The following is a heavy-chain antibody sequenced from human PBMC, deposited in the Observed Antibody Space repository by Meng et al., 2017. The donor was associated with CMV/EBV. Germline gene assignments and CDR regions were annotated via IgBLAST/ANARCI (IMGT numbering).Heavy chain of an antibody. V-gene: IGHV4-34*01. J-gene: IGHJ3*02. D-gene: IGHD2-2*01. CDR2: INHSGST. CDR1: GGSFSGYY. Sequence: SETLSLTCAVYGGSFSGYYWSWIRQPPGKGLEWIGEINHSGSTNYNPSLKSRVTISVDTSKNQSSLKLSSVTAADTAVYYCAREYCSSTSCYSDAFDIWGQGTMVTVSS. CDR3: AREYCSSTSCYSDAFDI.